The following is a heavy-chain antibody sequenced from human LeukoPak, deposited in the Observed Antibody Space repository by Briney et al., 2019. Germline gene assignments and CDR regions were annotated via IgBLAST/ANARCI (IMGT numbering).Heavy chain of an antibody. CDR1: GFTFSSYG. CDR3: ARDMSSGWYREYYYYGMDV. CDR2: IWYDGSNK. D-gene: IGHD6-19*01. J-gene: IGHJ6*02. Sequence: GGSLRLSCAASGFTFSSYGMHWVRQAPGKGLEWVAVIWYDGSNKYYADSVKGRFTISRDNSKNTLYLQMNSLRAENTAVYYCARDMSSGWYREYYYYGMDVWGQGTTITVSS. V-gene: IGHV3-33*01.